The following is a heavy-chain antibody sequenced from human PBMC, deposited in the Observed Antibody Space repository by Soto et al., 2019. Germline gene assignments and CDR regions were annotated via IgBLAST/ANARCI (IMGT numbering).Heavy chain of an antibody. Sequence: QVQLQESGPGLVKPSETLSLTCTVSGGSISSYYWSWIRQPPGKGLEWIGYIYYCGSTNYNPSLQSRVTFSVDTSKHQFSLQLSSVTAADTAVYYCARVAGFCSGYQLLYFDYWCQGTLVT. V-gene: IGHV4-59*01. CDR2: IYYCGST. J-gene: IGHJ4*02. CDR3: ARVAGFCSGYQLLYFDY. CDR1: GGSISSYY. D-gene: IGHD3-3*01.